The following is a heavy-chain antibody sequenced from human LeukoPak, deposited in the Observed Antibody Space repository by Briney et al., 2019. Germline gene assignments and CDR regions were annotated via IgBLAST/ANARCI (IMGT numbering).Heavy chain of an antibody. CDR3: AREVRGVITRRYYYYYMDV. CDR1: GYTFTGYY. V-gene: IGHV1-2*02. J-gene: IGHJ6*03. Sequence: RASVKVSCKASGYTFTGYYMHWVRQAPGQGLEWMGWINPNSGGTNYAQKFQGRVTMTRDTSISTAYMELSRLRSDDTAVYYCAREVRGVITRRYYYYYMDVWGKGTTVTISS. D-gene: IGHD3-10*01. CDR2: INPNSGGT.